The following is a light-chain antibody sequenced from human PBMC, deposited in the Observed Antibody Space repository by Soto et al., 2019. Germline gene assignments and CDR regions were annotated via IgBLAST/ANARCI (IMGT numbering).Light chain of an antibody. CDR1: QSITGW. V-gene: IGKV1-5*01. CDR2: DAS. Sequence: DIQMTQSPSTLSASVGDRVTITCRASQSITGWLAWYQQKPGKAPKLLIYDASTLESGVPSRFSGSGSGTEYTLTISRLQPDDFATYYCQQYKNMYTFGQGTKLESK. J-gene: IGKJ2*01. CDR3: QQYKNMYT.